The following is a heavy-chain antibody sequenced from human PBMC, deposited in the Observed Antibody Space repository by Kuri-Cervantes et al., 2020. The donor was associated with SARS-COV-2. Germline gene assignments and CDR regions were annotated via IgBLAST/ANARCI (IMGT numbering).Heavy chain of an antibody. D-gene: IGHD3-10*01. Sequence: ESLKISCAASGFTFSSYWMSWLRQPPGKGLEWIGYIYYSGSTNYNPSLKSRVTISVDTSKNQFSLKLSSVTAADTAVYYCARDPGRITMVRGGATGYYYGMDVWGQGTTVTVSS. V-gene: IGHV4-59*01. J-gene: IGHJ6*02. CDR1: GFTFSSYW. CDR3: ARDPGRITMVRGGATGYYYGMDV. CDR2: IYYSGST.